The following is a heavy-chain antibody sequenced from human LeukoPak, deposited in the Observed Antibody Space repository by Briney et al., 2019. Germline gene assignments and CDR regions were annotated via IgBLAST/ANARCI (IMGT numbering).Heavy chain of an antibody. CDR1: GFTFSSYW. CDR3: ARLRGSGLYYFYYYMDV. Sequence: GGSLRLSCAASGFTFSSYWMSWVRQAPGKGLEWVANIKQDGSEKYYVDSVKGRFTISRDNAKKSLYLQMNSLRAEDTAVYYCARLRGSGLYYFYYYMDVWGKGTTVTISS. V-gene: IGHV3-7*03. D-gene: IGHD2-15*01. CDR2: IKQDGSEK. J-gene: IGHJ6*03.